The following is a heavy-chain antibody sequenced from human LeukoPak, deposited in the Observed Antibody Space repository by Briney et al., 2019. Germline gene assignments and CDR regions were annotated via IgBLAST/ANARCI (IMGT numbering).Heavy chain of an antibody. J-gene: IGHJ4*02. CDR3: ALYYDILTGYSVFDY. CDR1: GFTFSSYA. V-gene: IGHV3-23*01. D-gene: IGHD3-9*01. CDR2: ISSSGGST. Sequence: GGSLRLSCAASGFTFSSYAISWVRQAPGKGLEWVSGISSSGGSTYYADSVRGRFTISRDNSNNTLYLQMNSLRAEDTAVYYCALYYDILTGYSVFDYWGQGTLVTVSS.